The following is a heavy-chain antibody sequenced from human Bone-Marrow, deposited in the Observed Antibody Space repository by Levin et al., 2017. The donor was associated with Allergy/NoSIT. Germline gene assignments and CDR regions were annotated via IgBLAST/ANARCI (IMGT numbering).Heavy chain of an antibody. V-gene: IGHV1-2*02. D-gene: IGHD3-22*01. CDR2: INPNSGGT. J-gene: IGHJ3*02. CDR3: ARDPDYYDRAFDN. Sequence: ASVKVSCKASGYTFTDYYMNWVRQAPGQGLEWMGWINPNSGGTNYAQKFQGRVTMTRDTSISTAYMELTRLRSDDTAVYYCARDPDYYDRAFDNWGQGTMVTVSS. CDR1: GYTFTDYY.